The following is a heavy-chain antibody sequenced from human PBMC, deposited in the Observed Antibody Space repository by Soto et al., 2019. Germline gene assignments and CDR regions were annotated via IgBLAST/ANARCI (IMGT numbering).Heavy chain of an antibody. CDR2: IYWNDDK. CDR1: GFPLSARGVG. CDR3: AHSPWGAAPDY. D-gene: IGHD3-16*01. Sequence: SGPTLVNPIQTLTLTCTVSGFPLSARGVGVGWIRQPPGKALEWLAIIYWNDDKRYSPSLKSRLTITKDTSKNQVVLTMTNMDPVDTAKYYCAHSPWGAAPDYWGQGTLVTVSS. V-gene: IGHV2-5*01. J-gene: IGHJ4*02.